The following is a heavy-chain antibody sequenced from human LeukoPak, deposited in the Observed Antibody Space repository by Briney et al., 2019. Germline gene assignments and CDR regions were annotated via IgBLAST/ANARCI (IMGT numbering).Heavy chain of an antibody. J-gene: IGHJ3*02. V-gene: IGHV4-59*08. D-gene: IGHD6-6*01. CDR1: GGSISSYY. CDR3: ARYDEYSSSSGAFDI. Sequence: PSETLSLTCTVSGGSISSYYWSWIRQPPGKGLEWIGYICYSGSTNYNPSLKSRVTISVDTSKNQFSLKLSSVTAADTAVYYCARYDEYSSSSGAFDIWGQGTMVTVSS. CDR2: ICYSGST.